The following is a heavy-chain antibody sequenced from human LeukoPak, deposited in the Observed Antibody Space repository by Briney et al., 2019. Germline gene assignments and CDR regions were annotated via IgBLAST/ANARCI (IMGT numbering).Heavy chain of an antibody. J-gene: IGHJ4*02. CDR1: GFTFSSDA. CDR2: ISGSGGST. Sequence: GGSLRVSCAASGFTFSSDAMSCVRQAPGKGLEWVSAISGSGGSTYYADSVKGRFTISRDNSKNTLYLQMNSLRAEDTAVYYCAKAKYYDFWSGYYPDYWGQGTLVTASS. CDR3: AKAKYYDFWSGYYPDY. V-gene: IGHV3-23*01. D-gene: IGHD3-3*01.